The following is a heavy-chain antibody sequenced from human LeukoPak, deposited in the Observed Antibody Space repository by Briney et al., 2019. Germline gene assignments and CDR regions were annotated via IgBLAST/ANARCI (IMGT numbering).Heavy chain of an antibody. Sequence: SETLSLTCAVSGYSISSGYYWGWIRQPPGKGLEWIGNIYHSGSTDYNPSLKSRLTISVGTSKNQFSLKLNSVTAADTAIYYCARVTLVRGVSNCFDPWGQGTLVTVSS. CDR2: IYHSGST. CDR3: ARVTLVRGVSNCFDP. V-gene: IGHV4-38-2*01. D-gene: IGHD3-10*01. CDR1: GYSISSGYY. J-gene: IGHJ5*02.